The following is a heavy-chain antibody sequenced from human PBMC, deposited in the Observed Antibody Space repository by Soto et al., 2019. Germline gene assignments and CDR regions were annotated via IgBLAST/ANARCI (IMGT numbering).Heavy chain of an antibody. CDR3: AHINVYDPYFDY. D-gene: IGHD5-12*01. V-gene: IGHV2-5*02. J-gene: IGHJ4*02. CDR2: IYRDDDK. CDR1: GFSLSTAVG. Sequence: QITLKESGPTLVKPTQTVTLTCTFSGFSLSTAVGVGWIRQPPGKALEWLVVIYRDDDKRYSPSLKSSLTITNATSKHQVVLTITNMDPVDTATYYCAHINVYDPYFDYWGRGTLVTVSS.